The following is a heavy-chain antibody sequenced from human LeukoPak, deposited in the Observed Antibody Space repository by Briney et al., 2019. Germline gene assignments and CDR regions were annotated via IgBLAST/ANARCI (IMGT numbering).Heavy chain of an antibody. CDR1: GGSFSGYY. CDR3: ARRELYQPFDI. J-gene: IGHJ3*02. V-gene: IGHV4-34*01. CDR2: INRSGST. D-gene: IGHD2-2*01. Sequence: PSETLSLTCAVYGGSFSGYYWSWIRQPPGKGLEWIGEINRSGSTNYNPSLKSRVTISVDTSKNQFSLKLSSVTAADTAVYYCARRELYQPFDIWGQGTMATVSS.